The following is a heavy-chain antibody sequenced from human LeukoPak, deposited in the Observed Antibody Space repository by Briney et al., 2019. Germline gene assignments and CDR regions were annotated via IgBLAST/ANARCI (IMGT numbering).Heavy chain of an antibody. Sequence: SVEVSCKASGGTFSSYAISWVRQAPGQGLEWMGRIIPILGIANYAQKFQGRVTITADKSTSTAYMELSSLRSEDTAVYYCARALTGNDYWGQGTLVTVSS. CDR2: IIPILGIA. D-gene: IGHD1-20*01. J-gene: IGHJ4*02. V-gene: IGHV1-69*04. CDR3: ARALTGNDY. CDR1: GGTFSSYA.